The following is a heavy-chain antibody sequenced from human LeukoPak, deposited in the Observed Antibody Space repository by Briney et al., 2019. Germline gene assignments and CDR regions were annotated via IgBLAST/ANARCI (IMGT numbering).Heavy chain of an antibody. CDR1: GGTFSSYA. CDR2: IIPILGIA. Sequence: ASVKVSCKAPGGTFSSYAISWVRQAPGQGLEWMGRIIPILGIANYAQKFQGRVTITADKSTSTAYMELSSLRSEDTAVYYCARFPPRYCSGGSCLPYWGQGTLVTVSS. CDR3: ARFPPRYCSGGSCLPY. J-gene: IGHJ4*02. D-gene: IGHD2-15*01. V-gene: IGHV1-69*04.